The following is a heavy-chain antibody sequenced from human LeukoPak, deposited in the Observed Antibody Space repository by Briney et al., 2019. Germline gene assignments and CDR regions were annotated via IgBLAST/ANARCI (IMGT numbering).Heavy chain of an antibody. V-gene: IGHV4-34*01. CDR2: INHSEST. Sequence: SETLSLTCAVYGGSFSGYYWSWIRQPPGKGLEWIGEINHSESTNYNPSLKSRVTISVDTSKNQFSLKLSSVTAADTAVYYCARGLEYDILTGYPEYFQHWGQGTLVTVSS. CDR3: ARGLEYDILTGYPEYFQH. D-gene: IGHD3-9*01. CDR1: GGSFSGYY. J-gene: IGHJ1*01.